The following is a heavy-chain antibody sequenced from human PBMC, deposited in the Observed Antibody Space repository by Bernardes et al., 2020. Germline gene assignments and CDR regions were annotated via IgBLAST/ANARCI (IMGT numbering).Heavy chain of an antibody. D-gene: IGHD3-10*01. Sequence: GGSLRLSCAASGFTFSSYAMSWVRQAPGKGLEWVSAISGSGGSTYYADSVKGRFTISRDNSKNTLYLQMNSLRAEDTAVYYCASGRNYYGSGSYTYYFDYWGQGTLVTVSS. J-gene: IGHJ4*02. CDR3: ASGRNYYGSGSYTYYFDY. CDR2: ISGSGGST. V-gene: IGHV3-23*01. CDR1: GFTFSSYA.